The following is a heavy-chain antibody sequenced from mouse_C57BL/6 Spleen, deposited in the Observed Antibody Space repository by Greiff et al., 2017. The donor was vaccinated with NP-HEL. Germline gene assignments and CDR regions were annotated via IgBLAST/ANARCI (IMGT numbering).Heavy chain of an antibody. J-gene: IGHJ2*01. CDR2: INPSSGYT. CDR3: ARWGGYDRGDYFDY. CDR1: GYTFTSYT. V-gene: IGHV1-4*01. Sequence: QVQLQQSGAELARPGASVKMSCKASGYTFTSYTMHWVKQRPGQGLEWIGYINPSSGYTKYNQKFKDKATLTADKSSSTAYMQLSSLTSEDSAVXHGARWGGYDRGDYFDYWGQGTTLTVSS. D-gene: IGHD2-2*01.